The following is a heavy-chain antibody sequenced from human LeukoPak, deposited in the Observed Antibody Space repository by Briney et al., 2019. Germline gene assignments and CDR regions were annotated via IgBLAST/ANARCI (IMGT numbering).Heavy chain of an antibody. J-gene: IGHJ4*02. CDR1: GITVSNYG. D-gene: IGHD3-22*01. CDR2: ISGSGGST. CDR3: AKRGVVIRVILVGFHKEAYYFDS. Sequence: PGGSLRLSCAVSGITVSNYGMSWVRQAPGKGLKWVAGISGSGGSTHYADSVKGRFTISRDNPRNTLYLQMNSLRPEDTAVYFCAKRGVVIRVILVGFHKEAYYFDSWGQGALVTVSS. V-gene: IGHV3-23*01.